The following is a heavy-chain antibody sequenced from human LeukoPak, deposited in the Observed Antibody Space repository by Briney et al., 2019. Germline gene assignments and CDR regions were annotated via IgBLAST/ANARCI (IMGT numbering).Heavy chain of an antibody. Sequence: SETLSLTCAVYGGSFSGYYWSWIRQPPGKGLEWIGEINHSGSTNYNPSLKSRVTISVDTSKNQFSLKLSSVTAADTAVYYCAGDAGRVRGVMGLDYWGQGTLVTVSS. D-gene: IGHD3-10*01. J-gene: IGHJ4*02. V-gene: IGHV4-34*01. CDR2: INHSGST. CDR1: GGSFSGYY. CDR3: AGDAGRVRGVMGLDY.